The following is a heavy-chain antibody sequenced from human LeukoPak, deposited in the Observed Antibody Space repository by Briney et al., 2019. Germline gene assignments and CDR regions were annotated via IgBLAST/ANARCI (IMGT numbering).Heavy chain of an antibody. Sequence: GGSLRLSCAASGFTFDDYAMHWVRQAPGKGLEWVSGISWNSGSIGYADSVKGRFTISRDNAKNTLYLQMNSLRAEDTAVYYCARSISLRSRFDPWGQGTLGTVSS. CDR2: ISWNSGSI. J-gene: IGHJ5*02. D-gene: IGHD3-3*02. CDR3: ARSISLRSRFDP. CDR1: GFTFDDYA. V-gene: IGHV3-9*01.